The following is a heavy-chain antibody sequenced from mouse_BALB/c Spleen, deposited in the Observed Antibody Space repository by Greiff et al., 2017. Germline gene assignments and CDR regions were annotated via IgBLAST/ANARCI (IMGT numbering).Heavy chain of an antibody. CDR1: GFTFNTYA. CDR2: IRSKSNNYAT. Sequence: DAGGGLVQPKGSLKLSCVASGFTFNTYAMNWVRQAPGKGLEWVARIRSKSNNYATYYADSVKDRFTISRDDSQSMLYLQMNNLKTEDTAMYYCVRHGGRAAWFAYWGQGTLVTVSA. D-gene: IGHD3-1*01. J-gene: IGHJ3*01. V-gene: IGHV10-1*02. CDR3: VRHGGRAAWFAY.